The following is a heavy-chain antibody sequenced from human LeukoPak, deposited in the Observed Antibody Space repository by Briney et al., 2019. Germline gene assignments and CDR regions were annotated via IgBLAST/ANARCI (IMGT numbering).Heavy chain of an antibody. CDR1: GDSISSSSYY. CDR2: VYYSGYT. J-gene: IGHJ6*03. CDR3: ARGLGSYSYYYYYMDV. D-gene: IGHD1-26*01. Sequence: SETLSLTCSVSGDSISSSSYYWGWIRQPPGKGLEWIGSVYYSGYTYYNPSLKSRVSFSVDASKNQFSLRLYSVTAADTAVYYCARGLGSYSYYYYYMDVWGKGTTVTVSS. V-gene: IGHV4-39*01.